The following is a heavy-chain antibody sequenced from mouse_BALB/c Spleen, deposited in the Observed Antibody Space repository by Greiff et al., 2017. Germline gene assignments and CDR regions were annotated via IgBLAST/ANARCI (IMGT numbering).Heavy chain of an antibody. D-gene: IGHD2-2*01. V-gene: IGHV1S137*01. CDR1: GYTFTDYA. Sequence: QVQLQQSGAELVRPGVSVKISCKGSGYTFTDYAMHWVKQSHAKSLEWIGVISTYYGDASCNQKFKGKATMTVDKSSSTAYMELARLTSEDSAIYYCASGYDGDWFAYWGQGTLVTVSA. CDR3: ASGYDGDWFAY. CDR2: ISTYYGDA. J-gene: IGHJ3*01.